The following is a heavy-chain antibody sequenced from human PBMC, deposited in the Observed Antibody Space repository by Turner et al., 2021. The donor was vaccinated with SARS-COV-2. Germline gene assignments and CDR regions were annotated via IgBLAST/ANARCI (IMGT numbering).Heavy chain of an antibody. CDR2: VEPKDGEK. CDR3: GGSGAGGGTPSGYYYYYRMGV. D-gene: IGHD6-19*01. Sequence: QVQLVQSGAEVKKPGASVKVSCKVSGYTLTEVPMHWVRQAPGKGLEMVGGVEPKDGEKNYAQKFQGKVTLTEGTTTDNAHMGAGGLGSGETAVYYCGGSGAGGGTPSGYYYYYRMGVWGQGTTVTVSS. V-gene: IGHV1-24*01. J-gene: IGHJ6*02. CDR1: GYTLTEVP.